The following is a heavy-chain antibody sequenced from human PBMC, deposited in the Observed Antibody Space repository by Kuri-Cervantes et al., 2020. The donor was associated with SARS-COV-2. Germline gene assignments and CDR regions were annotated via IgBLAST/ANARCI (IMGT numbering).Heavy chain of an antibody. CDR1: GFTFSSYA. CDR2: ISSSGSTI. J-gene: IGHJ5*02. V-gene: IGHV3-48*01. D-gene: IGHD1-1*01. Sequence: LSLTCAASGFTFSSYAMHWVRQAPGKGLEWVSYISSSGSTIYYADSVKGRFTISRDNSKNTLYLQMNSLRAEDTAVYYCAEAILEPREKYWFDAWGQGTLVTVSS. CDR3: AEAILEPREKYWFDA.